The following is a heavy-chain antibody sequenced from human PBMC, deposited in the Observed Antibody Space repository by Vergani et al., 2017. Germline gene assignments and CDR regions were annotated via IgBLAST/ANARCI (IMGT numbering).Heavy chain of an antibody. CDR1: GYTFTSYD. D-gene: IGHD3-10*01. Sequence: QVQLVQSGAEVKTPGASVKVSCKASGYTFTSYDINWVRQATGQGLEWMGWMNPNSGNTGYAQKFQGRVTMTRNTSISTAYMELSSLRSEDTAVYYCARGRRGTMVRGGEFDYWGQGTLVTVSS. J-gene: IGHJ4*02. CDR3: ARGRRGTMVRGGEFDY. CDR2: MNPNSGNT. V-gene: IGHV1-8*01.